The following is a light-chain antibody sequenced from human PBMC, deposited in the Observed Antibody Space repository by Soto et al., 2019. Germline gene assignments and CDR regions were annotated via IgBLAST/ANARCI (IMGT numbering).Light chain of an antibody. CDR2: EGS. CDR3: CSYAGFSTVV. J-gene: IGLJ1*01. Sequence: QSVLTQPASVSGSPGQSITISCTGTSRDIGSYNLVSWYQQHPDKAPKLMIYEGSKRPSGVSNRFSASKSGNTASLTISGLQAEDEADYYCCSYAGFSTVVFGTGTKLTVL. CDR1: SRDIGSYNL. V-gene: IGLV2-23*03.